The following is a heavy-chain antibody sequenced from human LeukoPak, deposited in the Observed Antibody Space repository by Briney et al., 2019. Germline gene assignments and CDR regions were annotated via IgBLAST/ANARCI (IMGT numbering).Heavy chain of an antibody. V-gene: IGHV3-7*04. CDR3: ARDVTATGALDI. CDR1: GFTFSNSW. J-gene: IGHJ3*02. CDR2: IKQDGFTR. D-gene: IGHD5-18*01. Sequence: PGGSLRLSCIVSGFTFSNSWMNWVRQAPGKGLEWVVNIKQDGFTRYYVDSVKGRFTISRDNAENSLYLQMNSLRVEDTAVYFCARDVTATGALDIWGQGTLLTVSS.